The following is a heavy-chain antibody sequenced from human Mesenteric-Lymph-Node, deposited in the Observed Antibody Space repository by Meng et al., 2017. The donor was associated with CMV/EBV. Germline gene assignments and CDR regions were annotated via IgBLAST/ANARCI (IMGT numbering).Heavy chain of an antibody. CDR2: IYSGGST. V-gene: IGHV3-66*02. CDR1: GFTVSSNY. CDR3: ARVPADGWFDP. Sequence: GSLRLSCAASGFTVSSNYMSWVRQAPGKGLEWVSVIYSGGSTYYADSVKGRFTISRDNSKNTLYLQMNSLRAEDTAVYYCARVPADGWFDPWGQGTLVTVSS. J-gene: IGHJ5*02. D-gene: IGHD2-8*01.